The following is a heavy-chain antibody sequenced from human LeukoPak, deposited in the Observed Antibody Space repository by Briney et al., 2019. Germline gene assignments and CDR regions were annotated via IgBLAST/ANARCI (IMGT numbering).Heavy chain of an antibody. CDR1: GGTFSSYA. D-gene: IGHD6-19*01. V-gene: IGHV1-69*06. Sequence: SVKVSCKASGGTFSSYAISWVRQAPGQGLEWMGGIIPIFGTANYAQKFQDRVTISADKSTTTVYMALSSLRYEDTAMYYCARESVAGGFEYWGQGTLVTVSS. J-gene: IGHJ4*02. CDR3: ARESVAGGFEY. CDR2: IIPIFGTA.